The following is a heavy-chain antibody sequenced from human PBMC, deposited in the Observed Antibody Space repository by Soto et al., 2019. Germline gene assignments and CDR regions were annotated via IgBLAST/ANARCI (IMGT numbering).Heavy chain of an antibody. J-gene: IGHJ4*02. D-gene: IGHD3-22*01. CDR2: IKQDGSEK. CDR3: ARDAYYDESSGYFDY. CDR1: GFGVSNNY. Sequence: GGSLRLSCAASGFGVSNNYMSWVRQAPGKGLEWVANIKQDGSEKYYVDSVKGRFTISRDNAKNSLYLQMNSLRADDTAVYYCARDAYYDESSGYFDYWGQGTLVTVSS. V-gene: IGHV3-7*01.